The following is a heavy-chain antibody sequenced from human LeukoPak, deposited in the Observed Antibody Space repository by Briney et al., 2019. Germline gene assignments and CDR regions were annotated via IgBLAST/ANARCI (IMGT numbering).Heavy chain of an antibody. D-gene: IGHD6-13*01. CDR3: ARWGHVAAAGTGLDY. J-gene: IGHJ4*02. Sequence: GGTLRLSCAASGSTFSSYWMSWVRQAPGKGLEWVANIKQDGSEKYYVDSVKGRFTISRDNAKNSLYLQMNSLRAEDTAVYYCARWGHVAAAGTGLDYWGQGTLVTVSS. CDR1: GSTFSSYW. V-gene: IGHV3-7*01. CDR2: IKQDGSEK.